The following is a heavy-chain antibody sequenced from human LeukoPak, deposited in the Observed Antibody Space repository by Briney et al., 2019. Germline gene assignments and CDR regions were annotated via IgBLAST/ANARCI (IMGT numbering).Heavy chain of an antibody. D-gene: IGHD4-17*01. V-gene: IGHV3-30*04. Sequence: PGGSLRLSCAASGFTFSSHAMHWVRQAPGKGLEWVALISYDGTNKYYADFVKGRFTISRDNSKNTLFLQMNSLRPEDTAVFYCAKGYGPNYYFEYWGQGTLVTVSS. CDR1: GFTFSSHA. CDR3: AKGYGPNYYFEY. CDR2: ISYDGTNK. J-gene: IGHJ4*02.